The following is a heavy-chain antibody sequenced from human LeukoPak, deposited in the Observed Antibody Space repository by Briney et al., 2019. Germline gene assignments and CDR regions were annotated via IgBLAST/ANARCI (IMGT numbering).Heavy chain of an antibody. CDR1: GFTFSSYS. V-gene: IGHV3-21*01. Sequence: GGSLRLSCAASGFTFSSYSMNWVRQAPGKGLEWVSSISSSSYIYYADSVKGRFTISRDNAKNSLYLQINRLRAEDTAVYYCARVDNYDILTGYYPYYFDYWGQGTLVTVSS. CDR2: ISSSSYI. J-gene: IGHJ4*02. CDR3: ARVDNYDILTGYYPYYFDY. D-gene: IGHD3-9*01.